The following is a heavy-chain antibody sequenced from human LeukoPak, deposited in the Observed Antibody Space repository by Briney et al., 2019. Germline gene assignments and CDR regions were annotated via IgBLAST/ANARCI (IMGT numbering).Heavy chain of an antibody. V-gene: IGHV3-21*06. CDR1: GFTFSSYG. CDR2: IRGESDYI. J-gene: IGHJ4*02. D-gene: IGHD3-3*01. CDR3: VREHYDFFLDY. Sequence: GGSLRLSCAASGFTFSSYGMHWVRQAPGKGLEWVSSIRGESDYIYYRDSVKGRFTISRDNAKNSLYLQMNRLRVEDTAVYFCVREHYDFFLDYWGQGTLVTVSS.